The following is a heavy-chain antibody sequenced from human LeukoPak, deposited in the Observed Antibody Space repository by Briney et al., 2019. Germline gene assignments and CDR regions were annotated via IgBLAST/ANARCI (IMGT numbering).Heavy chain of an antibody. D-gene: IGHD3-16*01. CDR2: ISSSGSTI. CDR3: ARAPLITYYMDV. V-gene: IGHV3-48*04. Sequence: GGSLRLSCAASGFTFSSYSMNWVRQAPGKGLEWVSYISSSGSTIYYVDSVKGRFTISRDNAKNSLYLQMNSLRAEDTAVYYCARAPLITYYMDVWGKGTTVTVSS. CDR1: GFTFSSYS. J-gene: IGHJ6*03.